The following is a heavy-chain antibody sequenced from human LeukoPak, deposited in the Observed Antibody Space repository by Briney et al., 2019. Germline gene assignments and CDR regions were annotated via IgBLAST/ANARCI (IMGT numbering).Heavy chain of an antibody. CDR2: IRDSGSKT. CDR3: GKEEFGELVIGY. Sequence: GGSLRLSCAASGFTFSDYAMTWVRQAPGKGLEWVSGIRDSGSKTYYADSVQGRFTISRDNSKNSLFLQMNSLRAEDTAVYYCGKEEFGELVIGYWGQGILVTVTS. J-gene: IGHJ4*02. V-gene: IGHV3-23*01. CDR1: GFTFSDYA. D-gene: IGHD3-10*01.